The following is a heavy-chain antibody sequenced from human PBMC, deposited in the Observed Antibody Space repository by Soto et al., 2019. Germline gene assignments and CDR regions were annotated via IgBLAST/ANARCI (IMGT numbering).Heavy chain of an antibody. CDR2: IYYSGST. V-gene: IGHV4-59*01. D-gene: IGHD6-19*01. CDR1: GGSISSYY. J-gene: IGHJ6*02. CDR3: AREKQWLGHGDHYYYYYGMDV. Sequence: QVQLQESGPGLVKPTETLSLTCTVSGGSISSYYWSWIRQPPGKGLEWIGYIYYSGSTNYNPSLKGRVTISVDTSKNHFSLKLSSVTAADTAVYYCAREKQWLGHGDHYYYYYGMDVWGQGTTVTVSS.